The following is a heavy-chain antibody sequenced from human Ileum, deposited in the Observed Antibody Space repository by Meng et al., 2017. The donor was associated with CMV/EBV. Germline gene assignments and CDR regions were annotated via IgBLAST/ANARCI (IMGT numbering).Heavy chain of an antibody. V-gene: IGHV1-2*02. CDR2: INPNSGGK. CDR3: ARDFVAGYSMSSTGFDY. D-gene: IGHD6-6*01. Sequence: VQVVQYGPELKQPGGTVKASGKASEYHFTGYYMHWVRQSPGQGLEWMGWINPNSGGKNYPQKFQGRVTMTRDTSTSTSYMELSRLTSHDTAVYYCARDFVAGYSMSSTGFDYWGQGTLVTVSS. CDR1: EYHFTGYY. J-gene: IGHJ4*02.